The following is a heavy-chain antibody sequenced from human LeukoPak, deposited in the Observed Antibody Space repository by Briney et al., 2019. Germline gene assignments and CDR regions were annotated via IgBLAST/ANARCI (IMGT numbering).Heavy chain of an antibody. D-gene: IGHD3-3*01. Sequence: GASVKVSCKASGYTFTSYGISWVRQAPGQGLEWMGWISAYNGNTNYAQKLQGRVTMTTDTSTSTAYMELRSLRSDDTAVYYCARVTDEDFWSGYPHYYCYMDVWGKGTTVTVSS. V-gene: IGHV1-18*01. CDR1: GYTFTSYG. CDR2: ISAYNGNT. CDR3: ARVTDEDFWSGYPHYYCYMDV. J-gene: IGHJ6*03.